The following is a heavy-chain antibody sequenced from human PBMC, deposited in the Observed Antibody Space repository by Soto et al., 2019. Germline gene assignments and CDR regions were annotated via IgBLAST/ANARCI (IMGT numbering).Heavy chain of an antibody. CDR1: GFTFSSYG. Sequence: GGSLRLSCAASGFTFSSYGMHWVRQAPGKGLEWVAVIWYDGSNKYYADSVKGRFTISRDNSKNTLYLQMNSLRAEDTAVYYCARKYYDFWSGYYKTEKVWGYYYYYMDVWGKGTTVTVSS. D-gene: IGHD3-3*01. CDR2: IWYDGSNK. CDR3: ARKYYDFWSGYYKTEKVWGYYYYYMDV. J-gene: IGHJ6*03. V-gene: IGHV3-33*01.